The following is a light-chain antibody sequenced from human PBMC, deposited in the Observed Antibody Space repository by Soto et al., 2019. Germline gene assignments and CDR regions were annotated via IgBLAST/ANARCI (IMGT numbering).Light chain of an antibody. CDR1: PSVSSSY. CDR2: GAY. J-gene: IGKJ3*01. CDR3: QQFGRSPLFT. V-gene: IGKV3-20*01. Sequence: EMVLTQSPGTLSLCPGERATLSFRASPSVSSSYLAWYQQKPGQAPMLLLYGAYSRATGIPDRFSGSGSGPDFPLTIRRLEPEDFAVYYCQQFGRSPLFTFGPGNKVDV.